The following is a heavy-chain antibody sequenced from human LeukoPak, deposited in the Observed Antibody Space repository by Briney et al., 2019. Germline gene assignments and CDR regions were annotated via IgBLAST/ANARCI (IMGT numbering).Heavy chain of an antibody. CDR2: ISSGGSTI. Sequence: GGSLRLSCAVSGFTFSDYYMSWIRQAPGKGLEWVSYISSGGSTISHADSVKGRFTISRDNSRNTLYLQMNSLRVEDTAVYYCVRSAPLDYWGQGTLVTVSS. CDR1: GFTFSDYY. V-gene: IGHV3-11*01. J-gene: IGHJ4*02. CDR3: VRSAPLDY.